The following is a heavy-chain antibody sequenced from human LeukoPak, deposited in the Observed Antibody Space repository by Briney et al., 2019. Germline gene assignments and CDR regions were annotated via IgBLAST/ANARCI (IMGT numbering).Heavy chain of an antibody. V-gene: IGHV3-30*18. J-gene: IGHJ4*02. CDR3: AKDRSTTWSFDY. CDR1: VFTFSFSG. Sequence: GGPQRLSCGASVFTFSFSGVHGLPRAPGKALEGLAFISDDGSRKYYADSVKGRFTISRDNSKNTLFLQMNSLRTEDTAMYYCAKDRSTTWSFDYWGQGTLVTVSS. D-gene: IGHD6-13*01. CDR2: ISDDGSRK.